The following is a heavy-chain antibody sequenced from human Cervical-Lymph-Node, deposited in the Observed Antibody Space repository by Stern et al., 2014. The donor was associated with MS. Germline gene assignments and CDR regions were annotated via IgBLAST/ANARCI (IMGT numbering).Heavy chain of an antibody. J-gene: IGHJ4*02. CDR2: IWYDGSNK. Sequence: EQLVESGGGVVQPGRSLRLSCAASGFTFGSYGMHWVRQAPGKGLEWVAGIWYDGSNKYYADSVKGRFTISRDNSKNTLYMQMNSLRAEDTAFYYGARDRGGKGPVDYWGQGTLVTVSS. V-gene: IGHV3-33*01. CDR3: ARDRGGKGPVDY. D-gene: IGHD3-10*01. CDR1: GFTFGSYG.